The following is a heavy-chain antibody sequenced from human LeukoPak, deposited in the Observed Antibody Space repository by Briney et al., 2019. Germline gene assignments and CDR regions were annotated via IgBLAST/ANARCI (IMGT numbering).Heavy chain of an antibody. Sequence: ASVKVSCKVSGYTLTELSMHWVRQAPGKGLEWMGGFDPEDGETIYAQKFQGRVTMTRDTSISTAYMELSRLRSDDTAVYYCARGASGWYVYFQHWGQGTLVTVSS. CDR2: FDPEDGET. D-gene: IGHD6-19*01. CDR1: GYTLTELS. J-gene: IGHJ1*01. CDR3: ARGASGWYVYFQH. V-gene: IGHV1-24*01.